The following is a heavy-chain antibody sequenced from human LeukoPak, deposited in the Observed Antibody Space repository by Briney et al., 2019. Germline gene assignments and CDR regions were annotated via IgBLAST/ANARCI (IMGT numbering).Heavy chain of an antibody. J-gene: IGHJ4*02. CDR1: GFSFNSYS. CDR2: ISSSSSTI. V-gene: IGHV3-48*04. Sequence: GGSLRLSCAASGFSFNSYSMNWVRQAPGKGLEWISYISSSSSTIYYADSVKGRFTISRDNAKNSLYLQMNSLRAEDTAVYYCARDRMGYGYDWGQGTLVTVSS. CDR3: ARDRMGYGYD. D-gene: IGHD5-18*01.